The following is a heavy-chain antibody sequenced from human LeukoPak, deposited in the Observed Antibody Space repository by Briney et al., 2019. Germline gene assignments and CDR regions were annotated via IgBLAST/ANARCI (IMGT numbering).Heavy chain of an antibody. J-gene: IGHJ5*02. D-gene: IGHD6-19*01. CDR1: GYSFTSYW. Sequence: GESLKISCKGSGYSFTSYWIGWVRQMPGKGLEWMGIIYPGDSDTRYSPSFQGQVTISADKSISTAYLQWSSLKASDTAMYYCARSIGYSSDQNWFDPWGQGTLVTVSS. CDR3: ARSIGYSSDQNWFDP. V-gene: IGHV5-51*01. CDR2: IYPGDSDT.